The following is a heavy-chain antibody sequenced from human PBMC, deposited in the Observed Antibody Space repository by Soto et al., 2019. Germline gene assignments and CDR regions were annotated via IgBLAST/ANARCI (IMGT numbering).Heavy chain of an antibody. CDR3: ATELGENPASPFDA. D-gene: IGHD3-10*01. CDR2: IIPLFGTA. J-gene: IGHJ4*02. V-gene: IGHV1-69*01. Sequence: QVPLVQSGADVKKPGSSVKVSCQASGVTFSSETLGWVRQAPGQGLEWVGGIIPLFGTASYAQKFQGRVTITADQSTSTVYMELSSLRTDDTAVYFCATELGENPASPFDARGQGTLGTVAS. CDR1: GVTFSSET.